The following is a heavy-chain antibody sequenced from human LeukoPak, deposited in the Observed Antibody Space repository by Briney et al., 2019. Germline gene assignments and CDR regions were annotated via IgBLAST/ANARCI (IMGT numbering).Heavy chain of an antibody. Sequence: SETLSLTCAVYGGSFSGYYWSWIRQPPGKGLEWIGEINHSGSTNYNPSLKSRVTISVDTSKNQFSLKLSSVTAADTAVYYCAGGELFKDYWGQGTLVTVSS. CDR2: INHSGST. J-gene: IGHJ4*02. D-gene: IGHD3-10*01. CDR3: AGGELFKDY. CDR1: GGSFSGYY. V-gene: IGHV4-34*01.